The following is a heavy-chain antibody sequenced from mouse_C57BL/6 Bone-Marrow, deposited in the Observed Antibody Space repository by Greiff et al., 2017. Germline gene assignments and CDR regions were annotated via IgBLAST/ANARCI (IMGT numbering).Heavy chain of an antibody. CDR2: IHPNSAST. D-gene: IGHD4-1*01. J-gene: IGHJ3*01. CDR3: AREGYWDDAY. V-gene: IGHV1-64*01. Sequence: QVQLQQPGAELVKPGASVKLSCKASGYTFTSYWMHWVKQRPGQGLEWIGMIHPNSASTNYNEKFKSKATLTVDKSSSTAYMQLSSLTSEDSAVYYCAREGYWDDAYWGQGTLVTVSA. CDR1: GYTFTSYW.